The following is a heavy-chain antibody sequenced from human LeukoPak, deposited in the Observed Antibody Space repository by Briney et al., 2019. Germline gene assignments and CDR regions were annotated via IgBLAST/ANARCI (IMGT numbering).Heavy chain of an antibody. CDR1: GFAFSSYA. CDR2: ISSSGRTM. CDR3: ARLGSLCRNGVCYGG. Sequence: GGSLRLSCSASGFAFSSYAMYWVRQAPGKGLEWVSHISSSGRTMYYADSVKGRFTISRDNAKNSLYLQMNSLRAEDTAVYYCARLGSLCRNGVCYGGWGQGILVTVSS. J-gene: IGHJ4*02. D-gene: IGHD2-8*01. V-gene: IGHV3-48*03.